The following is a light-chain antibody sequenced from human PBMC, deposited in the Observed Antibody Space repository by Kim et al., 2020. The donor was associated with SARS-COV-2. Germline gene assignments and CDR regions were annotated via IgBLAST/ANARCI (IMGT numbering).Light chain of an antibody. CDR3: QHFYDFPRT. J-gene: IGKJ1*01. Sequence: ASVGDRVIITCQASQDIGTYLNWYQQKPGTAPNILIYDASKLETGVPSRFSGRGSGTDFTFTISSLQPEDIATYYCQHFYDFPRTFGQGTKVDIK. CDR2: DAS. V-gene: IGKV1-33*01. CDR1: QDIGTY.